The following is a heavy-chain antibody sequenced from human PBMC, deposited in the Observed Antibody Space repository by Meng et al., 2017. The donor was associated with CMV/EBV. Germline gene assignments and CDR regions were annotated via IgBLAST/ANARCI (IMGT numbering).Heavy chain of an antibody. D-gene: IGHD2-2*03. CDR3: AKDGYCSSTSCQDYYYYGMDV. CDR1: GFTFSSYA. V-gene: IGHV3-30*04. CDR2: ISYDGSNK. J-gene: IGHJ6*02. Sequence: GESLKISCAASGFTFSSYAMHWVRQAPGKGLEWVAVISYDGSNKYYADSVKGRFTISRDNSKNTLYLQMNSLRAEDTAVYYCAKDGYCSSTSCQDYYYYGMDVWGQGTTVTVSS.